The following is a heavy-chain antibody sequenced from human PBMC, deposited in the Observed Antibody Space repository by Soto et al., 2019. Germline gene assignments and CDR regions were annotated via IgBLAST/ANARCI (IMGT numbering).Heavy chain of an antibody. CDR3: AKNGHPPYYYYGMDV. J-gene: IGHJ6*02. Sequence: ASVKVSCKASGYSCTTFGISWVRQAPGQGLEWMGWISGYNDDTNNAQKFQDRVTMSIDRSTTTAYLEPRSLTSDDTAVYYCAKNGHPPYYYYGMDVWG. CDR1: GYSCTTFG. V-gene: IGHV1-18*01. CDR2: ISGYNDDT. D-gene: IGHD2-8*01.